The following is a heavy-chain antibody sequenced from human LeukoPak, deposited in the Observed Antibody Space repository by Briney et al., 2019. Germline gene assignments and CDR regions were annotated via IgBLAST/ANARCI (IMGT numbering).Heavy chain of an antibody. V-gene: IGHV1-24*01. D-gene: IGHD1-26*01. CDR2: FDPEDGET. CDR1: GYTLTELS. Sequence: ASVKVSCKVSGYTLTELSMHWVRQAPGKGLEWMGGFDPEDGETIYAQKFQGRVTMTEDTSTDTAYMELRSLRSDDTAVYNCARDRLAYEGAPLGGGGYWGQGTLVTVSS. J-gene: IGHJ4*02. CDR3: ARDRLAYEGAPLGGGGY.